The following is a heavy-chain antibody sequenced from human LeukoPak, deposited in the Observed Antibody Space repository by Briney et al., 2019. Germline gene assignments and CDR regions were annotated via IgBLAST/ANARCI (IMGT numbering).Heavy chain of an antibody. CDR1: GGSISSSSYY. D-gene: IGHD2-21*01. V-gene: IGHV4-39*07. Sequence: SETLSLTCTVSGGSISSSSYYWGWIRQPPGKGLEWMGRIYHSGSTYYNPSLKSRVTISVDTSKNQFSLKLSSVTAADTAVYYCARLFHFRLRPNDAFDIWGQGTMVTVSS. J-gene: IGHJ3*02. CDR2: IYHSGST. CDR3: ARLFHFRLRPNDAFDI.